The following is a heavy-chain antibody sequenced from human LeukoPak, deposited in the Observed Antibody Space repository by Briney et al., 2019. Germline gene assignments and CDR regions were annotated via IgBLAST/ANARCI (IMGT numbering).Heavy chain of an antibody. CDR3: ARIPDVSGWPFDS. CDR2: IRYSGRT. V-gene: IGHV4-59*01. D-gene: IGHD6-19*01. Sequence: SETLSLTCTAAGGTINSDFWTWIRQPPGKGLEWIGYIRYSGRTEYNPSLRSRATISIHTSRSHYSLRLNSVTAADTAIYYCARIPDVSGWPFDSSGQGTLVTVSS. J-gene: IGHJ4*02. CDR1: GGTINSDF.